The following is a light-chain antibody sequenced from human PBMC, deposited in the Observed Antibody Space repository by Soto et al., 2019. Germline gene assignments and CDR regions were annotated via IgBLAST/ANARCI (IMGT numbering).Light chain of an antibody. CDR2: GAS. Sequence: EVVMTQYPATLSMSPGDSATLSCRASRSVSNNLAWYHQKPGQAPRVLIYGASIRATGVPARFSGSGSGTEFTLTISSLQSEDFALFYCQQYYNWPLTSAQRTKV. CDR1: RSVSNN. J-gene: IGKJ1*01. V-gene: IGKV3-15*01. CDR3: QQYYNWPLT.